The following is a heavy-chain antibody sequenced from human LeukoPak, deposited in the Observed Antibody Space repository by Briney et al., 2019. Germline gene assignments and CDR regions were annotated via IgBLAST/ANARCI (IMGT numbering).Heavy chain of an antibody. Sequence: SETLSLTCTVSGYSINSGFYWGWIRQPPGKGLEWIGSIYYSGSTYYNPSLKSRVTISVDTSKNQFSLKLSSVTAADTAVYYCARDRAVAGTGWFDPWGQGTLVTVSS. V-gene: IGHV4-38-2*02. CDR3: ARDRAVAGTGWFDP. J-gene: IGHJ5*02. CDR2: IYYSGST. D-gene: IGHD6-19*01. CDR1: GYSINSGFY.